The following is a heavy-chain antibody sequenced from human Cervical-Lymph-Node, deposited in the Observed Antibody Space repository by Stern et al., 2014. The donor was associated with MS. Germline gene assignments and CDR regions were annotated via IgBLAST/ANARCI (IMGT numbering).Heavy chain of an antibody. CDR3: ARGPGTLSDFWSVPYVHFDH. J-gene: IGHJ4*02. Sequence: QVQLVPSGAEAKKPGASVKVSCTASGYTFLSHGFYWVRQAPGQGLEWMGWISTFNSNTNSAQKFRDRLTMTTDADTSTGYMELRNLRSDDTAVYYCARGPGTLSDFWSVPYVHFDHWGQGALVTVYS. V-gene: IGHV1-18*01. CDR2: ISTFNSNT. CDR1: GYTFLSHG. D-gene: IGHD3-3*01.